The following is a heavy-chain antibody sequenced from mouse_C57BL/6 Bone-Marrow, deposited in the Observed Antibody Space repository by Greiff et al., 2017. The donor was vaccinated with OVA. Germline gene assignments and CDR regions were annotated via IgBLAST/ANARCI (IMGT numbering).Heavy chain of an antibody. V-gene: IGHV1-53*01. CDR1: GYTFTSYW. CDR2: INPRNGGT. J-gene: IGHJ2*01. D-gene: IGHD2-4*01. CDR3: AREGYYDRYYFDY. Sequence: VQLQQPGTELVKPGASVKLSCKASGYTFTSYWMHWVKQRPGQGLEWIGNINPRNGGTNYNEKFKSKATLTVDKSSSTAYMQLSSLTSEDSAVYYCAREGYYDRYYFDYWGQGTTLTVSS.